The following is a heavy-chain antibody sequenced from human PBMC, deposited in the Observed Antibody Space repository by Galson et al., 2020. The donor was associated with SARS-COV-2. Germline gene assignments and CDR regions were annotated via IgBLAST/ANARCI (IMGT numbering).Heavy chain of an antibody. CDR2: IYYSGST. CDR1: GGSISSSSYY. V-gene: IGHV4-39*01. D-gene: IGHD5-18*01. Sequence: SETLSLTCTVSGGSISSSSYYWGWIRQPPGKGLEWIGSIYYSGSTYYNPSLKSRVTISVDTSKNQFSLKLSSVTAEDTAVYYCARTGGYNYGIYYYGMDVWGQGTTVTVSS. CDR3: ARTGGYNYGIYYYGMDV. J-gene: IGHJ6*02.